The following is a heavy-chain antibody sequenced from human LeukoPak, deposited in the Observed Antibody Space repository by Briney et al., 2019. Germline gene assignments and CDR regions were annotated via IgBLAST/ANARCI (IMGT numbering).Heavy chain of an antibody. V-gene: IGHV3-23*01. CDR2: ISGSGGST. D-gene: IGHD6-13*01. CDR1: GFTFSSYG. J-gene: IGHJ6*03. CDR3: ARDSAAPVIYYMDV. Sequence: GGSLRLSCAASGFTFSSYGMSWVRQAPGKGLEWVSAISGSGGSTYYADSVKGRFTISRDNSKNTLYLQMNSLRAEDTAVYYCARDSAAPVIYYMDVWGNGTTVTISS.